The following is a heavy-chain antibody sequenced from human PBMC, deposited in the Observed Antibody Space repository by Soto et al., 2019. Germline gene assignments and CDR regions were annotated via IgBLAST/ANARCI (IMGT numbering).Heavy chain of an antibody. CDR3: ARPYSRGWYDGWFDP. J-gene: IGHJ5*02. CDR1: GGTFSSYA. Sequence: SVKVSCKASGGTFSSYAISWVRQAPGQGLEWMGGIIPIFGTANYAQKFQGRVTITADESTSTAYMELSSLRSEDTAVYYCARPYSRGWYDGWFDPWGQGTLVTVSS. V-gene: IGHV1-69*13. CDR2: IIPIFGTA. D-gene: IGHD6-19*01.